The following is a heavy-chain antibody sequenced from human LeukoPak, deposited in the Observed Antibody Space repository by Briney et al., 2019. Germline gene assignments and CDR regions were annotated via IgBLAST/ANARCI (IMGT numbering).Heavy chain of an antibody. J-gene: IGHJ4*02. Sequence: GGSLRLSCAASGFTFSSYAMHWVRQAPGKGLERVAVISYDGSNKYYADSVKGRFTISRDNSKNTLYLQMNSLRAEDTAVYYCAKDYGYSYGFDYWGQGTLVTVSS. D-gene: IGHD5-18*01. CDR2: ISYDGSNK. CDR1: GFTFSSYA. CDR3: AKDYGYSYGFDY. V-gene: IGHV3-30-3*01.